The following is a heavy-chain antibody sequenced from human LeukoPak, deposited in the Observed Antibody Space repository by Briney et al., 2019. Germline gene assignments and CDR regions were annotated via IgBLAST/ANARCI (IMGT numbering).Heavy chain of an antibody. CDR3: ARGLDQISYDSSGYYYYYYYYMDV. CDR1: GYTFTGYY. Sequence: EASVKVSCKASGYTFTGYYMHWVRPAPGQGLEWMGWINPNSGGTNYAQKFQGRVTMTRDTSISTAYMELSRLRSDDTAVYYCARGLDQISYDSSGYYYYYYYYMDVWGKGTTVTVSS. D-gene: IGHD3-22*01. J-gene: IGHJ6*03. CDR2: INPNSGGT. V-gene: IGHV1-2*02.